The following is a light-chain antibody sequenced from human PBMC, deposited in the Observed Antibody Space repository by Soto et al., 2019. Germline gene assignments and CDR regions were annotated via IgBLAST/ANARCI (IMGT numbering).Light chain of an antibody. CDR2: DAS. CDR1: QSVTTN. Sequence: DIVLTQSPATLSLSHGERATLSCRASQSVTTNLAWYQQKPGQAPRLLIYDASNRATGIPARFSGSGSGTDFTLTISNLEPEDFALYYCQQRSKWPLSVTFGQGTRLEIK. J-gene: IGKJ5*01. V-gene: IGKV3-11*01. CDR3: QQRSKWPLSVT.